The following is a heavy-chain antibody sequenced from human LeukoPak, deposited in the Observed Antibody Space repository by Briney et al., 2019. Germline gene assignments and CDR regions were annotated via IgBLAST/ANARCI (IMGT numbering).Heavy chain of an antibody. D-gene: IGHD6-19*01. Sequence: GGSLRLSCAASGFTFNIYWMSWVRQAPGKGLELVANINGDGSGSYYAESVKGRFTISRDNAKNSLSLQIDTLRAEDTAVYYCASGYTSGLWGQGTLVTVSS. CDR1: GFTFNIYW. J-gene: IGHJ4*02. CDR2: INGDGSGS. V-gene: IGHV3-7*01. CDR3: ASGYTSGL.